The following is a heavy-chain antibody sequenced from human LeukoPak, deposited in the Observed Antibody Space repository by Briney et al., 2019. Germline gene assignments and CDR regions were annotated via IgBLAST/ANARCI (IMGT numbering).Heavy chain of an antibody. J-gene: IGHJ4*02. Sequence: GRSLRLSCAASGFTFSSYAMLWVRQAPGMGLEWVAVISYDGSNKYYADSVKGRFTISRDNSKNTLYLQMNSLRAEDTAVYYCARDDITMVRGTFDYWGQGTLVTVSS. V-gene: IGHV3-30-3*01. D-gene: IGHD3-10*01. CDR2: ISYDGSNK. CDR1: GFTFSSYA. CDR3: ARDDITMVRGTFDY.